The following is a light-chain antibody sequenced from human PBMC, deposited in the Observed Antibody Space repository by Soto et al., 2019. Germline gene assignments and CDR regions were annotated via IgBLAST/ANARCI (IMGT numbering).Light chain of an antibody. J-gene: IGLJ3*02. CDR3: QSYDNGLKL. V-gene: IGLV2-14*01. CDR1: SSDVGGYDF. CDR2: EVS. Sequence: QSVLTQPASVSGSPGQSITISCTGTSSDVGGYDFVSWYQRHPGKAPKLMIYEVSKRPSGVSERFSGSKSGKSASLTISGLQVEDEADYYCQSYDNGLKLFGGGTKLTVL.